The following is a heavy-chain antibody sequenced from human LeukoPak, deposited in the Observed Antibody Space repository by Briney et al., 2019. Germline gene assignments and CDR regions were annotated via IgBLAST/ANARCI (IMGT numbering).Heavy chain of an antibody. V-gene: IGHV1-8*02. CDR1: GGTFSSYA. Sequence: GSSVKVSCKASGGTFSSYAISWVRQAPGKGLEWMGGFDPEDGETIYAQKFQGRVTMTRNTSISTAYMELSSLRSEDTAVYYCARGDYGDTIDYWGQGTLVTVSS. J-gene: IGHJ4*02. CDR3: ARGDYGDTIDY. D-gene: IGHD4-17*01. CDR2: FDPEDGET.